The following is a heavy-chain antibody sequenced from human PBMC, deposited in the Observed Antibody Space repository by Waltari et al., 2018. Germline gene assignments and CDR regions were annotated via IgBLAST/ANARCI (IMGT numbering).Heavy chain of an antibody. J-gene: IGHJ6*02. CDR2: IYYSGST. D-gene: IGHD6-6*01. V-gene: IGHV4-59*11. Sequence: QVQLQESGPGLVKPSETLSLTCTVSGGSISSHYWSWIRQPPGKGLEWIGYIYYSGSTNSNPSLKRRVTISVDTSKNQFSLKLSSVTAADTAVYYCARVWVAARPGTSYYYGMDVWGQGTTVTVSS. CDR3: ARVWVAARPGTSYYYGMDV. CDR1: GGSISSHY.